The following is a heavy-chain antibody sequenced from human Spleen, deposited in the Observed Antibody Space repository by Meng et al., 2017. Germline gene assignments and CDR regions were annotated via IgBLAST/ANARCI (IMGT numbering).Heavy chain of an antibody. CDR1: GGSISSYY. CDR2: IYYSGST. D-gene: IGHD2-2*01. V-gene: IGHV4-59*12. Sequence: SETLSLTCTVSGGSISSYYWSWIRQPPGKGLEWIGYIYYSGSTNYNPPLKRRVTISVDTSKNQFSLKLTSVTAADTAVYYCARMGVVVVPAAIVMGYYYYGMDVWGQGTTVTVSS. CDR3: ARMGVVVVPAAIVMGYYYYGMDV. J-gene: IGHJ6*02.